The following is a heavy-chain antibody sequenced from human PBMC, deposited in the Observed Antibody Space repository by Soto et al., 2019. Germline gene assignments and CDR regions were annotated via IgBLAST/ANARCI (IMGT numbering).Heavy chain of an antibody. V-gene: IGHV1-18*01. J-gene: IGHJ3*02. CDR1: GYTFTSYG. CDR3: ARDWELGRIVGATAFDI. Sequence: ASVKVSCKASGYTFTSYGISWVRQAPGQGLEWMGWISAYNGNTNYAQKLQGRVTMTTDTSTSTAYMELRSLRSDDTAVYYCARDWELGRIVGATAFDIWGQGTMVTVSS. D-gene: IGHD1-26*01. CDR2: ISAYNGNT.